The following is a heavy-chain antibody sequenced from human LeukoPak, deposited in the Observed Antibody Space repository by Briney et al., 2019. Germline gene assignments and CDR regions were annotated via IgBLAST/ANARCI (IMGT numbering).Heavy chain of an antibody. CDR3: ARGATDFWSGLYYYGMDV. D-gene: IGHD3-3*01. Sequence: GGSLRLSCAASGFTFSSYGMHWVRQAPGKGLEWVAVIWYDGSNKYYADSVKGRFTISRDNSKNTLYLQMSSLRAEDTAVYYCARGATDFWSGLYYYGMDVWAKGPRSPSP. V-gene: IGHV3-33*01. CDR2: IWYDGSNK. J-gene: IGHJ6*02. CDR1: GFTFSSYG.